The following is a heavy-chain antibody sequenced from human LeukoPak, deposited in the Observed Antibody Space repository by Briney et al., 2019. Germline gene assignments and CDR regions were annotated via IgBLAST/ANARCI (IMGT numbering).Heavy chain of an antibody. CDR2: NGGST. CDR1: GDSISSYF. D-gene: IGHD1-26*01. V-gene: IGHV4-59*08. J-gene: IGHJ3*02. Sequence: SETLSLTCTVSGDSISSYFWSWIRQPPGKGLEWIGYNGGSTNYNPSLKSRVTILLDRSKNQFYLKLSSVTAADTAVYYCARGRGYGGNYLRSFDIWGQGTMVTVSS. CDR3: ARGRGYGGNYLRSFDI.